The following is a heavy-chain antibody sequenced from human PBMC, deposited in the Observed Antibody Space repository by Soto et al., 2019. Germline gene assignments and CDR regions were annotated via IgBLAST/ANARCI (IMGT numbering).Heavy chain of an antibody. V-gene: IGHV3-30*18. J-gene: IGHJ4*02. Sequence: QVQLVESGGGVVQPGRSLRLSCAASGFTFSSYGMHWVRQAPGKGLEWVAVISYDGSNKYYADSVKGRFTISRDNSKNTLYLQMNSLRAEDTAVYYCAKVLNEGPDYWGQGTLVTVSS. D-gene: IGHD1-1*01. CDR2: ISYDGSNK. CDR3: AKVLNEGPDY. CDR1: GFTFSSYG.